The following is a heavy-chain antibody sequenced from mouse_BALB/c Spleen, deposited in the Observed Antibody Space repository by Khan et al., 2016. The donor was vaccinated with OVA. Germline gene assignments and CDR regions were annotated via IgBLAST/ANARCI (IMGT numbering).Heavy chain of an antibody. Sequence: QVQLKESGPGLVQPSQSLSITCTVAGFSLTSYGVHWVRQSPGKGLEWLGVIWSGGTTDYNAAFISRLSISKDNSKSQVVFKMNSLQANDTAIYXCARTGDYVHWYFDVWGAGTTVTVSS. CDR3: ARTGDYVHWYFDV. D-gene: IGHD2-13*01. V-gene: IGHV2-2*02. CDR1: GFSLTSYG. J-gene: IGHJ1*01. CDR2: IWSGGTT.